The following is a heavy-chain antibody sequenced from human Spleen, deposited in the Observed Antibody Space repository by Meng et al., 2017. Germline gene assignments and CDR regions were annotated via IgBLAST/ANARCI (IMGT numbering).Heavy chain of an antibody. Sequence: QGQRVQSGAEVKKPGASVKVSCKASGYTFTGYYMHWVRQAPGQGLEWMGRINPKSGDTHYAQKFQARVTMTGDTSISTAYMELSGLRSDDTAMYYCARDEDISAAGKLFGDYWGQGTLVTVSS. CDR1: GYTFTGYY. J-gene: IGHJ4*02. CDR2: INPKSGDT. V-gene: IGHV1-2*06. D-gene: IGHD6-25*01. CDR3: ARDEDISAAGKLFGDY.